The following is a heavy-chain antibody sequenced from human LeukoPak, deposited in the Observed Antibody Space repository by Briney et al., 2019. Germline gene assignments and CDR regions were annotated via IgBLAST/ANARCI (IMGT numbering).Heavy chain of an antibody. Sequence: PGGSLRLPCAASGFTFSSYAMSWVRQAPGKGLEWVSAISGSGGSTYYADSVKGRFTISRDNSKNTLYLQMNSLRAEDTAVYYCAGGLGGEQWLGDYWGQGTLVTVSS. CDR2: ISGSGGST. D-gene: IGHD6-19*01. V-gene: IGHV3-23*01. CDR1: GFTFSSYA. J-gene: IGHJ4*02. CDR3: AGGLGGEQWLGDY.